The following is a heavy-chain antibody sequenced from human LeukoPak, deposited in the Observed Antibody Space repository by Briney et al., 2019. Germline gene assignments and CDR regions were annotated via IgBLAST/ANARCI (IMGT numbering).Heavy chain of an antibody. J-gene: IGHJ4*02. D-gene: IGHD6-13*01. CDR2: ISWNSRNI. Sequence: PGGSLRLSCATSGFTFNNYGMYWVRQAPGKGLEWVSGISWNSRNIHYADSVKGRFTISRDNAKNSLYLQMNNLRAEDMALYYCAKEGSRWSTFDYWGQGTLVTVSS. CDR3: AKEGSRWSTFDY. CDR1: GFTFNNYG. V-gene: IGHV3-9*03.